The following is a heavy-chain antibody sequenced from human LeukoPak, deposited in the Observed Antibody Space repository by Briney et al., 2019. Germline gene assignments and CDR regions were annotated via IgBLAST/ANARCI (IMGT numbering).Heavy chain of an antibody. CDR1: GGSFSGYY. CDR2: INHSGST. CDR3: ARGRTRNYSRSWRYYFDY. D-gene: IGHD6-13*01. V-gene: IGHV4-34*01. Sequence: PSETLSLTCAVYGGSFSGYYWSWIRQPPGKGLEWIGEINHSGSTNYNPSLKSRVTISVDTSKNQFSLKLSSVTAADTAVYYCARGRTRNYSRSWRYYFDYWGQGTLVTVSS. J-gene: IGHJ4*02.